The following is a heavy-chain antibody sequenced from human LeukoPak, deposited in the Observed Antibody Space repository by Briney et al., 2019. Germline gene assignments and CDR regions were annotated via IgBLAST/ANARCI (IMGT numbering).Heavy chain of an antibody. CDR3: ARAKRYYYGSGSTNWFDP. CDR1: GYTFTSYY. J-gene: IGHJ5*02. V-gene: IGHV1-46*01. CDR2: INPSGGST. Sequence: APVKVSCKAPGYTFTSYYMHWVRQAPGQGLEWMGIINPSGGSTSYAQKFQGRVTMTRDTSTSTVYMELSSLRSEDTAVYYCARAKRYYYGSGSTNWFDPWGQGTLVTVSS. D-gene: IGHD3-10*01.